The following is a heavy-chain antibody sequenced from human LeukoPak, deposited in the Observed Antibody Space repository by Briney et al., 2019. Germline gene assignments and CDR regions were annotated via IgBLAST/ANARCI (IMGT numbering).Heavy chain of an antibody. CDR2: ISESGTT. D-gene: IGHD6-19*01. J-gene: IGHJ4*02. CDR1: GGSISSSIHY. Sequence: PSEILPLTCSVSGGSISSSIHYWAWTRQPPGKGLEWLATISESGTTYYNPSLKSRVTISVDTSKNQFSLNLGSVTAADTAVYYCARYSGSYFDYWGQGALVTVSS. CDR3: ARYSGSYFDY. V-gene: IGHV4-39*01.